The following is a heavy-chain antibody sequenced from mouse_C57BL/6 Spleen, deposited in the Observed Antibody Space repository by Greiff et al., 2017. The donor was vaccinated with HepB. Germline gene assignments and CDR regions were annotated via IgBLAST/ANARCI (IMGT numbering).Heavy chain of an antibody. CDR3: AKPTTVVEGYAMDY. CDR1: GFSFTSYG. Sequence: VQLQQSGPGLVQPSQSLSITCTVSGFSFTSYGVHWVRQSPGKGLEWLGVIWRGGSTDYNAAFMSRLSITKDNSKSQVFFKMNSLQADDTAIYYCAKPTTVVEGYAMDYWGQGTSVTVSS. V-gene: IGHV2-5*01. CDR2: IWRGGST. J-gene: IGHJ4*01. D-gene: IGHD1-1*01.